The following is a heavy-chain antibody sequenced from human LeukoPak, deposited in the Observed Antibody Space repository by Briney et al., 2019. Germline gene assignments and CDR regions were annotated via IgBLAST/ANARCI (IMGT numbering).Heavy chain of an antibody. J-gene: IGHJ4*02. Sequence: PSQTLSLTWAVDAGSFTGYYWSWNRHPEGDVREWNGEINHSGTTNYNPTLKSRVHISVDTSKNPYSLKLSSVSAADPAVYYCARGRFVVTPWRGVFDYWGQGTLVTVSS. CDR1: AGSFTGYY. V-gene: IGHV4-34*01. CDR2: INHSGTT. D-gene: IGHD4-23*01. CDR3: ARGRFVVTPWRGVFDY.